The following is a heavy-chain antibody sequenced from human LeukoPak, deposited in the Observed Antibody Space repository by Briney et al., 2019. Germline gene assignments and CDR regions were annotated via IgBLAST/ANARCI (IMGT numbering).Heavy chain of an antibody. CDR2: ISPIFGTA. V-gene: IGHV1-69*06. CDR1: GYTFTGYY. D-gene: IGHD3-3*01. CDR3: ARAGDYDFWSGSDGGDNWFDP. J-gene: IGHJ5*02. Sequence: SVKVSCKASGYTFTGYYMHWVRQAPGQGLEWMGGISPIFGTAIYAQKFQGRVTTTADKTTSTAYMELSSLRSEDTAVYYCARAGDYDFWSGSDGGDNWFDPWGQGTLVTVSS.